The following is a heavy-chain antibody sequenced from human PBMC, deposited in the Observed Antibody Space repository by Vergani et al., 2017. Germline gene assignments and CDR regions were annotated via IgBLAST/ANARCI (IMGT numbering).Heavy chain of an antibody. CDR3: AKDYNIMGALHY. CDR1: GFPFSSYA. J-gene: IGHJ4*02. D-gene: IGHD5-12*01. CDR2: ISYDGSNK. V-gene: IGHV3-30-3*02. Sequence: QVQLVESGGGVVQPGRSLRLSCAASGFPFSSYAMHWVRQAPGKGLEWVAVISYDGSNKYYADSVKGRFTISRDNSKNTLFLQLKTLRAEDTGVYYCAKDYNIMGALHYWGQGTLVAVSS.